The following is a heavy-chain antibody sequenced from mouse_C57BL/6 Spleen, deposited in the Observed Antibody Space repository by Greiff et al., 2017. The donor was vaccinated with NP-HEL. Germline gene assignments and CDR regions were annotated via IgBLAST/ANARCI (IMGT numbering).Heavy chain of an antibody. CDR3: ARGRYYDYEYFDV. CDR1: GYAFSSSW. V-gene: IGHV1-82*01. J-gene: IGHJ1*03. D-gene: IGHD2-4*01. CDR2: IYPGDGDT. Sequence: VKLVESGPELVKPGASVKISCKASGYAFSSSWMNWVKQRPGKGLEWIGRIYPGDGDTNYNGKFKGKATLTADKSSSTAYMQLSSLTSEDSAVYFCARGRYYDYEYFDVWGTGTTVTVSS.